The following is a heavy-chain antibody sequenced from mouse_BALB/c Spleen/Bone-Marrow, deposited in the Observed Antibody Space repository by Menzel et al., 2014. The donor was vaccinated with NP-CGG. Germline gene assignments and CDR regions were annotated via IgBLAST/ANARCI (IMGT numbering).Heavy chain of an antibody. CDR2: ISSGSSTI. CDR3: ARRYYGSSFSYFDY. V-gene: IGHV5-17*02. D-gene: IGHD1-1*01. CDR1: GFTFSSFG. J-gene: IGHJ2*01. Sequence: EVQVVESGGGLVQPGGSRKLSCAASGFTFSSFGMHWVRQAPEKGLEGVAYISSGSSTIYYTDTVKGRFTISRDNPKNTLFLQMTSLRSEDTAMYYCARRYYGSSFSYFDYWGQGTTLTVSS.